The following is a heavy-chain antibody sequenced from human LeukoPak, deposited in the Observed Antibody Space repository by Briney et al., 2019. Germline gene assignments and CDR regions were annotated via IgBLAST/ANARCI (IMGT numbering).Heavy chain of an antibody. CDR2: VHPSSGST. V-gene: IGHV1-46*01. D-gene: IGHD3-22*01. CDR1: GNFVTSNY. J-gene: IGHJ4*02. Sequence: ASVKVSCKASGNFVTSNYMHWVRQAPGQGLEWMGIVHPSSGSTTYAQKFQGRVTMTRDTSPSTVYMELSSLRSEDTAVYYCASPDNSAYFYWGQGTLVTVSS. CDR3: ASPDNSAYFY.